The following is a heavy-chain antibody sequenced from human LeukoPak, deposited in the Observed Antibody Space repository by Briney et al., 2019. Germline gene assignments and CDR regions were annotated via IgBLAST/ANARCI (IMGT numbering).Heavy chain of an antibody. V-gene: IGHV3-30*19. J-gene: IGHJ6*03. D-gene: IGHD3-3*01. CDR1: GFTFSSYG. Sequence: PGGSLRLSCAASGFTFSSYGMHWVRQAPGKGLEWVAVISYDGSNKYYADSVKGRFTISRDNSKNTLYLQMNSLRAEDTAVYYCARSGYTSKYYDFWSGYFYYYYMDVWGKGTTVTVSS. CDR2: ISYDGSNK. CDR3: ARSGYTSKYYDFWSGYFYYYYMDV.